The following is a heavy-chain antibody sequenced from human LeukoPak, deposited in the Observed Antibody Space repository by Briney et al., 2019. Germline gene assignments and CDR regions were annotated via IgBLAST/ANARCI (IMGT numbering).Heavy chain of an antibody. CDR2: IRFDGSDK. CDR3: AKDSSLTIFGVVKGAFDI. D-gene: IGHD3-3*01. Sequence: GGSLRLSCAASGFNFSSYDMHWVRQAPGKGLEWVAFIRFDGSDKYYADSVEGRFTVSRDNSKNTLYLQMNSLRVEDAAVYYCAKDSSLTIFGVVKGAFDIWGQGTMVTVSS. CDR1: GFNFSSYD. J-gene: IGHJ3*02. V-gene: IGHV3-30*02.